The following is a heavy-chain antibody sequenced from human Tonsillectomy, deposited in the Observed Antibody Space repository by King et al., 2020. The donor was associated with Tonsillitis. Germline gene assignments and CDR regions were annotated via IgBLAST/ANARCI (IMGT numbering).Heavy chain of an antibody. V-gene: IGHV1-18*04. CDR1: GSSFTPYG. D-gene: IGHD3-10*01. J-gene: IGHJ4*02. Sequence: LVPSGAAVKQPGASVKVYCTASGSSFTPYGLSWVRPAPGQRLEWLGWISTYHGHTNYAQKIQGRVTMPTDTSTRTAYMELRSLRSAATAGEEGAREGSDDGEGRGGDDGGKGTRGT. CDR3: AREGSDDGEGRGGDD. CDR2: ISTYHGHT.